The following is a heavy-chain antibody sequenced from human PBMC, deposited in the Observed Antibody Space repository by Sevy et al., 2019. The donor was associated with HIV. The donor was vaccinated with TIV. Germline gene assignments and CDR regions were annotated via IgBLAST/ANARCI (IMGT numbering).Heavy chain of an antibody. D-gene: IGHD3-22*01. CDR3: ARAQQVTMLVVIGGLYFDF. V-gene: IGHV3-48*03. CDR2: ISSSGSTI. Sequence: GGSLRLSCAASGFTFSSYEMNWVRQAPGKGLEWVSYISSSGSTIYYADSVNGRCTISRDNARNSLSLQMVSLGAEDTAVYYCARAQQVTMLVVIGGLYFDFWGQGTLVTVSS. J-gene: IGHJ4*02. CDR1: GFTFSSYE.